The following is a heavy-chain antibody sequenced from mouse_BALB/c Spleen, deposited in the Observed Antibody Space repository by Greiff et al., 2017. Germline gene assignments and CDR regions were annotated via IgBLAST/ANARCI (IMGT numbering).Heavy chain of an antibody. Sequence: VQLQQPGAELVKPGASVKLSCKASGYTFTSYWMHWVKQRPGQGLEWIGEINPSNGRTNYNEKFKSKATLTVDKSSSTAYMQLSSLTSEDSAVYYCARVLYGRDWFAYWGQGTLVTVSA. J-gene: IGHJ3*01. CDR3: ARVLYGRDWFAY. CDR1: GYTFTSYW. CDR2: INPSNGRT. D-gene: IGHD1-1*01. V-gene: IGHV1S81*02.